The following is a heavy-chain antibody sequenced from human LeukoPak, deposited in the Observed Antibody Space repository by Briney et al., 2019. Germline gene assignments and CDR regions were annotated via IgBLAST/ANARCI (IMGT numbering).Heavy chain of an antibody. Sequence: GGSLRLSCAASGFSFGGYAMSWVRQAPGKGLEWVSTISGSGATTYYADSVRGRFTISRDNSKNTLYLQMNSLRAEDTAVYYCAKGSKYSSSWYGDYYYYGMDVWGQGTTVTVSS. CDR2: ISGSGATT. D-gene: IGHD6-13*01. V-gene: IGHV3-23*01. CDR3: AKGSKYSSSWYGDYYYYGMDV. J-gene: IGHJ6*02. CDR1: GFSFGGYA.